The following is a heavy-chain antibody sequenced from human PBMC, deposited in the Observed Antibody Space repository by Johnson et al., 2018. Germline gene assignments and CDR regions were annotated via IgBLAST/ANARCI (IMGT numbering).Heavy chain of an antibody. D-gene: IGHD3-22*01. CDR1: GFTFSSFA. CDR3: ATVNVAYYYDSSGPIDAFDI. Sequence: VQLVQSGGGLVQPGGSLRLSCATSGFTFSSFAMSWVRQAPGKGLEWVSNISGNGVRTHYADSVKGRFTISRDNSGNTLYLQMNSLRAEDTAVYYCATVNVAYYYDSSGPIDAFDIWGQGTMVTVSS. J-gene: IGHJ3*02. CDR2: ISGNGVRT. V-gene: IGHV3-23*04.